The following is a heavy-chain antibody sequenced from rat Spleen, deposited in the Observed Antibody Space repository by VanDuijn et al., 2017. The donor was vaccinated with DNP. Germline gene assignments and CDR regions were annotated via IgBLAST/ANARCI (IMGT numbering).Heavy chain of an antibody. CDR2: ITTGGGNT. CDR3: TRWNSGHFDY. V-gene: IGHV5S13*01. J-gene: IGHJ2*01. Sequence: EVQLVESGGGLVQPGRSLKLSCAASGFTFSNYGMAWVRQAPTKGLEWVASITTGGGNTYYRDSVQGRFTISRDNAKDTHYLQMDGLRSEDTATYYCTRWNSGHFDYWGQGVMVTVSS. D-gene: IGHD4-3*01. CDR1: GFTFSNYG.